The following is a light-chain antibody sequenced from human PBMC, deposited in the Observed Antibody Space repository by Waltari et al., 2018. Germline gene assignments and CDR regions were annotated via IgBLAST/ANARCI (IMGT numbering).Light chain of an antibody. V-gene: IGKV2-30*02. CDR2: KVS. CDR3: MQGTHWPPIT. CDR1: QSLVHSDGNTY. Sequence: DVVMTQSPLSLPVTLGQPASISCRSSQSLVHSDGNTYLNWLVQRPGQSPRRLIYKVSRRDAGVPDRFSGSGSVTDFTLKISAVEAEDVGIYYCMQGTHWPPITFGQGTRLEIK. J-gene: IGKJ5*01.